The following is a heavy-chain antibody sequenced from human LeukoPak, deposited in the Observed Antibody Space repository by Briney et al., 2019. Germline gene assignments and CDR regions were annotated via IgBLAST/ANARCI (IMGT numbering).Heavy chain of an antibody. V-gene: IGHV4-34*01. J-gene: IGHJ4*02. CDR3: ARYGTDYYDSSGSKFDY. Sequence: PSETLSLTCAVYGGSFSGYYWSWIRQTPEKGLGWIGEINHSGSTNYNPSLKSRVTISVDTSKNQFSLKQSSVTAADTAVYYCARYGTDYYDSSGSKFDYWGQGTLVTVSS. CDR1: GGSFSGYY. CDR2: INHSGST. D-gene: IGHD3-22*01.